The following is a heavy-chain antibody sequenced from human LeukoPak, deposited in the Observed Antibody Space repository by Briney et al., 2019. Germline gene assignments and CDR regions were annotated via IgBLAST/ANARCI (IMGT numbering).Heavy chain of an antibody. CDR2: ISAYNGNR. Sequence: GASVTVSCKASGYTFTSYGISWVRQAPGQGLEWMGWISAYNGNRNYAQKLQGRVTMTTDTSTSTAYMELRSLRSDDTAVYYCARDLRLNYDYVWGSYRPDDTFDYWGQGTLVSVSS. D-gene: IGHD3-16*02. CDR1: GYTFTSYG. J-gene: IGHJ4*02. V-gene: IGHV1-18*01. CDR3: ARDLRLNYDYVWGSYRPDDTFDY.